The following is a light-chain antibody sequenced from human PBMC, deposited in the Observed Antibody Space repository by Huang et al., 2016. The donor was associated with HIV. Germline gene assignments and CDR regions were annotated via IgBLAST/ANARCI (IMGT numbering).Light chain of an antibody. CDR3: QQYYTTPRT. CDR2: LAS. V-gene: IGKV4-1*01. CDR1: QSLLFSSDNKNY. J-gene: IGKJ1*01. Sequence: DTVMTQSPDSLAVSLGERATINCKSSQSLLFSSDNKNYLAWYQQKPRQPPKLLIYLASTRESGVPDRFSGSGSGTDFTLTISNLQAEDVAVYYCQQYYTTPRTFGQGTKVEVK.